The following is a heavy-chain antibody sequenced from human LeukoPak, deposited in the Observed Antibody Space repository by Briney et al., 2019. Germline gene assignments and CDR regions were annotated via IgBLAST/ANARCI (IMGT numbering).Heavy chain of an antibody. V-gene: IGHV3-11*01. CDR1: GFTFSDYY. CDR3: ARSIYTTVTTWYYFDF. Sequence: GGSLRLSCAASGFTFSDYYMSWIRQAPGKGLEWVPYISSVSTTIDYADSVKGRFTISRDNAKNSLYLQMNSLRAEDTAVYYCARSIYTTVTTWYYFDFWGQGTLVTVSS. D-gene: IGHD4-17*01. CDR2: ISSVSTTI. J-gene: IGHJ4*02.